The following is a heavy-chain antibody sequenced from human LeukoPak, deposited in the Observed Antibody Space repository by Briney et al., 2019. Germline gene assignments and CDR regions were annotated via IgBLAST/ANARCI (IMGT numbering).Heavy chain of an antibody. V-gene: IGHV4-34*01. J-gene: IGHJ4*02. D-gene: IGHD3-10*01. CDR2: INHSGST. Sequence: SETLSLTCAVYGGSFSGYYWSWIRQPPGKGLEWIGEINHSGSTNYNPPLKSRVTISVDTSKNQFSLKLSSVTAADTAVYYCASRRGYWGQGTLVTVSS. CDR1: GGSFSGYY. CDR3: ASRRGY.